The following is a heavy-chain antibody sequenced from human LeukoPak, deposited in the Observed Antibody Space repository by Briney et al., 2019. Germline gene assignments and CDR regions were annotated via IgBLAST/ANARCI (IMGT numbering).Heavy chain of an antibody. D-gene: IGHD2-21*02. CDR1: GFTFSSYS. V-gene: IGHV3-21*01. CDR3: ARDAVVVTAIDAFDI. J-gene: IGHJ3*02. CDR2: ISSSSSYI. Sequence: GGSLRLSCAASGFTFSSYSMNWVRQAPGKGLEWVSSISSSSSYIYYADSVKGRFTISRDNAKNSLYLQMNSLRAEDTAVYYCARDAVVVTAIDAFDIWGQGTMVTVSS.